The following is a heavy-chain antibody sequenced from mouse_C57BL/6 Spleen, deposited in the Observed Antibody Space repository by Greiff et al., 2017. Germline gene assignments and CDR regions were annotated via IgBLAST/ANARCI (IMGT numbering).Heavy chain of an antibody. V-gene: IGHV14-4*01. D-gene: IGHD2-1*01. CDR1: GFNIKDDY. CDR3: TTRGNYGGYAMDY. Sequence: VQLQQSGAELVRPGASVKLSCTASGFNIKDDYMHWVKQRPEQGLEWIGWLDPENGDTEYASKFQGKATITADTSSNTAYLQLSSLTSEDTAVYYCTTRGNYGGYAMDYWGQGTSVTVSS. J-gene: IGHJ4*01. CDR2: LDPENGDT.